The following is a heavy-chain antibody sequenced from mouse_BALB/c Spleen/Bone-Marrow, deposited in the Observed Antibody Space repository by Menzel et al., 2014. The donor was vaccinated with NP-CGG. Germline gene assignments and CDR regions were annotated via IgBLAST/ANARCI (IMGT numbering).Heavy chain of an antibody. V-gene: IGHV14-3*02. CDR2: IDPANGNT. J-gene: IGHJ4*01. CDR1: GFNIKDTY. CDR3: ALLLRYYAMDY. Sequence: EVQLQQSGAELVKPGASVKLSCTASGFNIKDTYMHWVKQRPEQGLEWIGRIDPANGNTKYDPKFQGKATITADTSSNTAYLQLSLTSEDTAVYYCALLLRYYAMDYWGQGTSVTVSS. D-gene: IGHD1-1*01.